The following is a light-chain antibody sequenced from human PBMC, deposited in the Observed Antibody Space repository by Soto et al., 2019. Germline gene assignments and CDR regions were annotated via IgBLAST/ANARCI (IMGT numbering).Light chain of an antibody. CDR3: RLSREWLLVT. Sequence: EIVLTQSPATLSLSPGERATLSCRASQSVKNYLAWYQQRPGQAPRLLIYDVSNRAAGIPARFSGSGSGANFTLTIGSLEADDSVLYFCRLSREWLLVTFGGGHRVLIK. V-gene: IGKV3-11*01. CDR2: DVS. J-gene: IGKJ4*01. CDR1: QSVKNY.